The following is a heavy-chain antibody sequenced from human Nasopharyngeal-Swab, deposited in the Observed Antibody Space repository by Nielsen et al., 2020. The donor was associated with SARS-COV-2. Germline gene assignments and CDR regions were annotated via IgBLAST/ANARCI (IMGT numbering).Heavy chain of an antibody. Sequence: GASLQISCAASGFTFSSYSMNRVRQAPGKGLERVSSISSSSSYIYYADSVKGRFTISRDNAKNSLYLQMNSLRAEDTAVYYCARVEMATITTSYYYYYGMDVWGQGTTVTVSS. D-gene: IGHD5-24*01. CDR2: ISSSSSYI. CDR3: ARVEMATITTSYYYYYGMDV. CDR1: GFTFSSYS. J-gene: IGHJ6*02. V-gene: IGHV3-21*01.